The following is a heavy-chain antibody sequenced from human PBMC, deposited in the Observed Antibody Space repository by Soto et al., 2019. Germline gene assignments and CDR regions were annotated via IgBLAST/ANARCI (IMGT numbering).Heavy chain of an antibody. Sequence: QVQLVQSGAEVKKPGASVKVSCKASGYTFTSYDINWVRQATGQGLEWMGWMNPNSGNTGYAQKFQGRVTMTRNTSISTAYMDLSSLRSEDTAVYYCARGYCSGGSCYNFYYYYYYMDVWGKGTTVTVSS. CDR1: GYTFTSYD. CDR3: ARGYCSGGSCYNFYYYYYYMDV. V-gene: IGHV1-8*01. D-gene: IGHD2-15*01. CDR2: MNPNSGNT. J-gene: IGHJ6*03.